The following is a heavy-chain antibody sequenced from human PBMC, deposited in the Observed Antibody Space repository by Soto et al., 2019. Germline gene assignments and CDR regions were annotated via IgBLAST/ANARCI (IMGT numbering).Heavy chain of an antibody. Sequence: SLRLSCSASVFTFSSYEMDWFRQAPGKGLEWVAYISSSGTILYADSVKGRFTISRDNADNSLYLQMNSLRAEDTAVYYCTKEKSVMYSGYDAFDIWGRGTMVTVSS. V-gene: IGHV3-48*03. CDR3: TKEKSVMYSGYDAFDI. CDR2: ISSSGTI. D-gene: IGHD5-12*01. CDR1: VFTFSSYE. J-gene: IGHJ3*02.